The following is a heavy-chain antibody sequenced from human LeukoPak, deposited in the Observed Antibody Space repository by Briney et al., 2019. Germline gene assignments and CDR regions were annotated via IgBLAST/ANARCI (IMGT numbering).Heavy chain of an antibody. D-gene: IGHD2-2*01. Sequence: PGKSRRLSCVAAGFTFGNYGVHWVRPPAGKWLEREGVIWYVGSNKYYADSVKGRFTISRDNSKNTLYLQMNSLRAEDTAVYYCARDGCGSTSCYHYELTSWGQGTLVTVSS. CDR1: GFTFGNYG. V-gene: IGHV3-33*01. CDR2: IWYVGSNK. CDR3: ARDGCGSTSCYHYELTS. J-gene: IGHJ5*02.